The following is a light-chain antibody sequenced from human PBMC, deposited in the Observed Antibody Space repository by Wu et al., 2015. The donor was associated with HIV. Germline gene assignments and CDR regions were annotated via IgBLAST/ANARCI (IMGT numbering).Light chain of an antibody. CDR1: QSIGSS. Sequence: EIVLTQSPATLSLSPGERATLSCRASQSIGSSLAWYQQKPGQAPRLLIYDASDTATGISARFSGSGSGTDFTLTISSLGPEDFAIYYCQQRFNWPLIFGQGTRLEIK. V-gene: IGKV3-11*01. CDR3: QQRFNWPLI. CDR2: DAS. J-gene: IGKJ5*01.